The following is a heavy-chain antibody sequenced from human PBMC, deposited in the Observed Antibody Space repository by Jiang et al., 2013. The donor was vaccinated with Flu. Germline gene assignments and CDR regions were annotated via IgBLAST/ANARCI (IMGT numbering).Heavy chain of an antibody. J-gene: IGHJ4*02. Sequence: SQTLSLTCAISGDSVSSNSAAWNWIRQSPSRGLEWLGRIYQRRSRWYNDYAVSVKSRITINPDTSKNQFSLQLNSVTPEDTAVYYCARESDIQLVSYYFDYWGQGTLVTVSS. CDR1: GDSVSSNSAA. CDR3: ARESDIQLVSYYFDY. D-gene: IGHD1-1*01. CDR2: IYQRRSRWYN. V-gene: IGHV6-1*01.